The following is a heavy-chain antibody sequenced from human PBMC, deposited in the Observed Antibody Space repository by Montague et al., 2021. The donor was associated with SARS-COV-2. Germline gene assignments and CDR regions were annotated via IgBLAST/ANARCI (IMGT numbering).Heavy chain of an antibody. CDR1: GGSISSGGYY. CDR2: INHSGST. Sequence: SETLSLTCTVSGGSISSGGYYWSWIRQPPGKGLEWIGEINHSGSTNYNPSLKSRVTISVDTSKNQFSLKLSSVTAADTAVYYCARIRCITIFGVVITPYYYGMDVWGQGTTVTVSS. CDR3: ARIRCITIFGVVITPYYYGMDV. D-gene: IGHD3-3*01. J-gene: IGHJ6*02. V-gene: IGHV4-39*07.